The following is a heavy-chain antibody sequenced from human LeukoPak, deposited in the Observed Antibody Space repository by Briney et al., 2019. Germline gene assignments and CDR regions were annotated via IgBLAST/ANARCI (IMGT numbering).Heavy chain of an antibody. CDR1: GYTFTSYD. D-gene: IGHD1-20*01. CDR2: MNPNRGNT. Sequence: ASVKVSCKASGYTFTSYDINWVRQATGQGLEWMGWMNPNRGNTGYAQKFQGRVTMTRNTSISTAYMEMSSLRSEDTAVYYYAREESGITGTSGGFDPWGQGTLVTVSS. J-gene: IGHJ5*02. V-gene: IGHV1-8*01. CDR3: AREESGITGTSGGFDP.